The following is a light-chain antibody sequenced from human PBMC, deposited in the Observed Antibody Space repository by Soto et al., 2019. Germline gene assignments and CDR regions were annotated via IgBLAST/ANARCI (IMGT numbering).Light chain of an antibody. CDR3: QQYNSWPRT. Sequence: TGMTQSPATLSVSPWERATLSCRAIQSVGSKVAWNQQKPGQAPTLLIYGASTRASGIPLRFSGSGSGTEFTLTISSLQSEDFAVYYCQQYNSWPRTFGQGTKVDIK. V-gene: IGKV3-15*01. J-gene: IGKJ1*01. CDR2: GAS. CDR1: QSVGSK.